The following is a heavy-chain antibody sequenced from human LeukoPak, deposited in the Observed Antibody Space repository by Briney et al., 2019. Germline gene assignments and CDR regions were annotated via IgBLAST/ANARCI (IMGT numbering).Heavy chain of an antibody. CDR3: AKDSATAYYYMDV. J-gene: IGHJ6*03. CDR2: ISWDGGST. D-gene: IGHD5-12*01. V-gene: IGHV3-43*01. Sequence: GGSLRLSCAASGFTFDDYTMYWVRHAPGKGLEWVSLISWDGGSTYYADSVKGRFTISRDNSENSLYLQMNSLRTEDTALYYCAKDSATAYYYMDVWGKGTTVTVSS. CDR1: GFTFDDYT.